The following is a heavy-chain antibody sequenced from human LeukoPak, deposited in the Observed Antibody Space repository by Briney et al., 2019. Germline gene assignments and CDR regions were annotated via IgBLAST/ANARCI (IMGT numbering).Heavy chain of an antibody. Sequence: GGSLRLSCAASGFTFSSYGMHWVRQAPGKGPEWVAFIRYDGSNKYYADSVKGRFTISRDNSKNTLYLQMNSLRAEDTAVYYCAKSELLWFGEFPALGARANGVDAFDIWGQGTMVTVSS. V-gene: IGHV3-30*02. CDR1: GFTFSSYG. CDR2: IRYDGSNK. J-gene: IGHJ3*02. D-gene: IGHD3-10*01. CDR3: AKSELLWFGEFPALGARANGVDAFDI.